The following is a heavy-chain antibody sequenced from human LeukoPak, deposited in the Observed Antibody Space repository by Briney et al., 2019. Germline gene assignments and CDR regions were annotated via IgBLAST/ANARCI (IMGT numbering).Heavy chain of an antibody. CDR3: AREKANYYGSGSYYNYFDY. Sequence: GGSLRLSCTTSGFTFSSYWMSWVRQAPGKGLEWVANIKQDGGEKYYVDSVKGRFTISRDNAKNSLYLQMNSLRAEDTAVYYCAREKANYYGSGSYYNYFDYWGQGTLVTVSS. D-gene: IGHD3-10*01. CDR2: IKQDGGEK. CDR1: GFTFSSYW. V-gene: IGHV3-7*01. J-gene: IGHJ4*02.